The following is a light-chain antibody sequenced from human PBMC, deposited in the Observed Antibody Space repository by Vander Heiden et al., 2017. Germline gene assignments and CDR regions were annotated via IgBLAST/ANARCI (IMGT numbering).Light chain of an antibody. J-gene: IGLJ2*01. CDR1: KLRSKY. Sequence: SYELTQPPSVSVSAGQTVRLTCSGDKLRSKYISWHQQRPGQSPVLVIYEDNKRPSGIPERFSGSNSGNTATLTISGTQVMDEADYFCQTGDLTTGVVFGGGTKLTVL. CDR3: QTGDLTTGVV. CDR2: EDN. V-gene: IGLV3-1*01.